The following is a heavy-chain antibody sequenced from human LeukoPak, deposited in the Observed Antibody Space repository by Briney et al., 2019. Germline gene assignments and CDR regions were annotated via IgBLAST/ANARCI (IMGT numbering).Heavy chain of an antibody. CDR1: GGTFSXXA. V-gene: IGHV1-69*01. Sequence: XVSCKASGGTFSXXAISWVRQAPGQGLEWMGGIIPIFGTANYAQKFQGRVTITADESTSTAYMELSSLRSEDTAVYYCARDEEWFDPWGQGTLVTVSS. J-gene: IGHJ5*02. CDR2: IIPIFGTA. CDR3: ARDEEWFDP.